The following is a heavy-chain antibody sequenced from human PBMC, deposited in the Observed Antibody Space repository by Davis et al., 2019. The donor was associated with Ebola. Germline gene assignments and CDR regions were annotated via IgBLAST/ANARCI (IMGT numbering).Heavy chain of an antibody. CDR1: GGTFSSYA. D-gene: IGHD1-20*01. CDR3: ARDRWLVTGSEGYYGMDV. Sequence: SVKVSCKASGGTFSSYAISWVRQAPGQGLEWMGGIIPIFGTANYAQKFQGRVTITADESTSTAYMELSSLRSEDTAVYYCARDRWLVTGSEGYYGMDVWGQGTTVTVSS. V-gene: IGHV1-69*13. J-gene: IGHJ6*02. CDR2: IIPIFGTA.